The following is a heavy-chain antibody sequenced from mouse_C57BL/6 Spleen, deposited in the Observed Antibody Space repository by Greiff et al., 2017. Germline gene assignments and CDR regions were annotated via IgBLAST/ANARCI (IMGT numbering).Heavy chain of an antibody. D-gene: IGHD4-1*01. CDR2: INPGSGGT. CDR1: GYAFTNYL. CDR3: ARTGTGAWFAY. Sequence: QVQLQQSEAELVRPGTSVKVSCKASGYAFTNYLIEWVKQRPGQGLEWIGVINPGSGGTNYNEKFKGKATLTADKSSSTAYMQLSSLTSEDSAVYFCARTGTGAWFAYWGQGTLVTVSA. V-gene: IGHV1-54*01. J-gene: IGHJ3*01.